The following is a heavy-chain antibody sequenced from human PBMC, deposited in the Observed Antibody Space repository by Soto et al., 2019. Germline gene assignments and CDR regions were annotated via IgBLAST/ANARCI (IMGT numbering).Heavy chain of an antibody. J-gene: IGHJ4*02. CDR2: INHSGTT. CDR1: GGSVSGYF. Sequence: ETLSLTFAVYGGSVSGYFWSWIRQPPGKGLEWIGEINHSGTTSYSPSLDSRVTTSVDTSKNQFSLRLSSVTAADTAIYYCARRYCSDSYCSYFDYWGRGTLVTVSS. V-gene: IGHV4-34*01. D-gene: IGHD2-15*01. CDR3: ARRYCSDSYCSYFDY.